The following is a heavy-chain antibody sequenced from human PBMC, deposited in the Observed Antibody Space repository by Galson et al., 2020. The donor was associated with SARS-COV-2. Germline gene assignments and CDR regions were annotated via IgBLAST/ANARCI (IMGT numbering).Heavy chain of an antibody. Sequence: SLKISCSASGFSFSKYEMNWVRQAPGKGLVWVSYIGNIYSGSTIDYADSVKGRFTISRDNAKNSLYLQLNSLRADDTAVYYCARGGGELLFRDYYYAMDVWGQGTTVTVSS. CDR3: ARGGGELLFRDYYYAMDV. CDR2: IGNIYSGSTI. J-gene: IGHJ6*02. CDR1: GFSFSKYE. D-gene: IGHD1-7*01. V-gene: IGHV3-48*03.